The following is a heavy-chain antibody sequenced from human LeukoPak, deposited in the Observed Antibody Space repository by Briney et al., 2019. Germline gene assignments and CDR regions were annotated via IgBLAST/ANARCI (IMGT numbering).Heavy chain of an antibody. CDR1: GFTFSSYE. Sequence: GGSLRLSCAASGFTFSSYEMNWVRQAPGKGLEWVSYISSSGSTIYYADSVKGRFTISRDNAKNSLYLQMNSLRAEDTAVYYCARVAYSSSWYDYYYMDVWGKGTTVTISS. V-gene: IGHV3-48*03. CDR2: ISSSGSTI. J-gene: IGHJ6*03. D-gene: IGHD6-13*01. CDR3: ARVAYSSSWYDYYYMDV.